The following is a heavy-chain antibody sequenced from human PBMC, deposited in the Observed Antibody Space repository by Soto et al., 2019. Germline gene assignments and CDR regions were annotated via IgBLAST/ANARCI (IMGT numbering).Heavy chain of an antibody. CDR2: ISYDGYDK. J-gene: IGHJ5*02. D-gene: IGHD1-26*01. V-gene: IGHV3-30*04. CDR1: GFIFSNYA. Sequence: GGSMILSCAASGFIFSNYAIHGVRQDPGKGLEWVALISYDGYDKYYTDSVKGRFTISRDNSKNTLYLQMNSLRPEDTAVYYCARAPNRLGGFWFDPWGQGTLGTVS. CDR3: ARAPNRLGGFWFDP.